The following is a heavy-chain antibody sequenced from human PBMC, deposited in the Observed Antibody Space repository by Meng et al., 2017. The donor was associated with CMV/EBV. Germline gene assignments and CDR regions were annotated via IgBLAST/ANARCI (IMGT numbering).Heavy chain of an antibody. CDR2: INPNSGGT. CDR1: GYTFIGCY. CDR3: ARHYDYDDY. J-gene: IGHJ4*02. D-gene: IGHD3-16*01. V-gene: IGHV1-2*02. Sequence: VQLVQAGGEVKKPWASVKVSCNASGYTFIGCYMHWVRQAPGQGLEWMGWINPNSGGTNYAQKFQGRVTMTRDTSISTAHMELSRLRSDDTAVYYCARHYDYDDYWGQGTLVTVSS.